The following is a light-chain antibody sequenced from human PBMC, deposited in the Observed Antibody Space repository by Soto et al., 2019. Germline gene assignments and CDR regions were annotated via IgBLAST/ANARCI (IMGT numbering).Light chain of an antibody. J-gene: IGLJ2*01. Sequence: QPVLTQAPSASGTPGQRVTISCSGSSSNIGSNFVYWYQKFPGTAPKVLIYRNDQRPSGVPDRFSGSKSGTSASLVISGLRSEDEADYYCAVWDDSLNGSVAFGGGTKLTVL. CDR2: RND. CDR1: SSNIGSNF. CDR3: AVWDDSLNGSVA. V-gene: IGLV1-47*01.